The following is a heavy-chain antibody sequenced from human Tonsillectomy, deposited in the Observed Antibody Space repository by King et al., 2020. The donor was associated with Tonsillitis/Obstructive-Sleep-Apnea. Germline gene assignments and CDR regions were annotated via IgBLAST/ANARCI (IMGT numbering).Heavy chain of an antibody. CDR2: IIWNSANI. CDR1: GFTFDDYA. D-gene: IGHD1-26*01. J-gene: IGHJ6*03. Sequence: VQLVESGGGLVQPGRSLRLSCAASGFTFDDYAMHWVRQAPGKGLEWVAGIIWNSANIGYADSVKGRFTISRDNAKNSLYLQMNSLRSEDTALYYCAKDGERGAYYNSYFMDVWGKGTTVTVSS. CDR3: AKDGERGAYYNSYFMDV. V-gene: IGHV3-9*01.